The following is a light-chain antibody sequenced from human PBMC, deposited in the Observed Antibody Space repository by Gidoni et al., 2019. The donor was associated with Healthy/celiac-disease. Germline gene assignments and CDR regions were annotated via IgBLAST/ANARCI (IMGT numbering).Light chain of an antibody. CDR1: QSISSY. CDR2: SAS. V-gene: IGKV1-39*01. CDR3: QQSYSTPLT. Sequence: DIQMTESASSLSTSVGDRVTSTCRASQSISSYLNWYQQKPGKAPQLLIYSASSLQSGVPSRFSGSGSGTAFTLTILSLQPEAFATYYCQQSYSTPLTFGGGTKVQIK. J-gene: IGKJ4*01.